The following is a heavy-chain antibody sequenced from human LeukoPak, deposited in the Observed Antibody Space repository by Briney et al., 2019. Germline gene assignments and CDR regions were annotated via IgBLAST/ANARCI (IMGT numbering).Heavy chain of an antibody. CDR1: GLTFSSYW. J-gene: IGHJ4*02. V-gene: IGHV3-74*01. Sequence: GGSLRLSCEVSGLTFSSYWMHWVRQAPGKGLVWVSRINNYGTSTSYADSVKGRFTISGDNAKNTVYLQMNSLRAEDTAVYYCAKGDGSFDYWGQGTLVTVSS. CDR2: INNYGTST. D-gene: IGHD3-16*01. CDR3: AKGDGSFDY.